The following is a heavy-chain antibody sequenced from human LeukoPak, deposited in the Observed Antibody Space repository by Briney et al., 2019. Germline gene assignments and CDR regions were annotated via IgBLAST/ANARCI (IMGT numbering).Heavy chain of an antibody. Sequence: ASVKLTCKASAYTFTRYYMHWVRHAPGQGLEWMGWIYPNSGGTNYAQKFQGRVTMTRDTSISTAYMELSRLRSDDTAVYYCARMKITMMVVLLTGLDYWGQGTLVTVSS. CDR2: IYPNSGGT. CDR1: AYTFTRYY. CDR3: ARMKITMMVVLLTGLDY. D-gene: IGHD3-22*01. V-gene: IGHV1-2*02. J-gene: IGHJ4*02.